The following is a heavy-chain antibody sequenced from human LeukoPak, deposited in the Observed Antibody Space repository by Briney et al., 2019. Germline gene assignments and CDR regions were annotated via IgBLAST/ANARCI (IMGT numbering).Heavy chain of an antibody. CDR3: TVWIGELTH. J-gene: IGHJ4*02. CDR1: GYTFTDYN. D-gene: IGHD3-10*01. V-gene: IGHV1-2*02. CDR2: ISPNSGGT. Sequence: ASVKVSCKASGYTFTDYNIHWVRQAPGQGLECVGWISPNSGGTNYAQKFQGRVTMTRDTAITTAYMGLRRLRSDDTAMYYCTVWIGELTHWGQGTLVTVSS.